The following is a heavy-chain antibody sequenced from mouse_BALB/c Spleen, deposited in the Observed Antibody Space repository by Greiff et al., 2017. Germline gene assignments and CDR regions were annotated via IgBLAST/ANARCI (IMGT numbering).Heavy chain of an antibody. CDR3: TITTVVATRYWYFDV. D-gene: IGHD1-1*01. V-gene: IGHV1S22*01. CDR2: IYPGSGST. Sequence: LKQPGSELVRPGASVKLSCKASGYTFTSYWMHWVKQRHGQGLEWIGNIYPGSGSTNYDEKFKSKGTLTVDTSSSTAYMHLSSLTSEDSAVYYCTITTVVATRYWYFDVWGAGTTVTVSS. CDR1: GYTFTSYW. J-gene: IGHJ1*01.